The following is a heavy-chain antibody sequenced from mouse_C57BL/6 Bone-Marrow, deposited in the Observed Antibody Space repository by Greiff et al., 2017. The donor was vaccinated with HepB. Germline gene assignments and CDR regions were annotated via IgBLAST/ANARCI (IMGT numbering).Heavy chain of an antibody. V-gene: IGHV1-81*01. CDR1: GYTFTSYG. CDR3: ARGSPYGNYAYFDY. Sequence: QVQLKESGAELARPGASVKLSCKASGYTFTSYGISWVKQRTGQGLEWIGEIYPRSGNTYYNEKFKGKATLTADKSSSTAYMELRSLTSEDSAVYFCARGSPYGNYAYFDYWGQGTTLTVSS. D-gene: IGHD2-1*01. J-gene: IGHJ2*01. CDR2: IYPRSGNT.